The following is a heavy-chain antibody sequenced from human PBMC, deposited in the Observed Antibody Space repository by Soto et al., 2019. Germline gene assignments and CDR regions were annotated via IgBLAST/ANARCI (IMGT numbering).Heavy chain of an antibody. CDR3: AFHDRDLRYFDWPPLDY. D-gene: IGHD3-9*01. CDR2: IIPIFGTA. V-gene: IGHV1-69*06. J-gene: IGHJ4*02. Sequence: QVQLVQSGAEVKKPGSSVKVSCKASGGTFSSYAISWVRQAPGQGLEWMGGIIPIFGTANYAQKFQGRVTITADKSTSTAYMELSSLRSEDTAVYYCAFHDRDLRYFDWPPLDYWGQGTLVTVSS. CDR1: GGTFSSYA.